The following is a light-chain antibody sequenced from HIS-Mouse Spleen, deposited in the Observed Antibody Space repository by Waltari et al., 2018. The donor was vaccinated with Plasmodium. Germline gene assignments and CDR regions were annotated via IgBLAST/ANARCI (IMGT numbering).Light chain of an antibody. CDR3: CSYAGSSTFVV. CDR2: EGS. V-gene: IGLV2-23*03. Sequence: QSALTQPAPVSGSPGQSITISCTGTRSDVGSYNLVSCYQQHPGKAPKLMIYEGSKRPSGVSNRFSGSKSGNTASLTISGLQAEDEADYYCCSYAGSSTFVVFGGGTKLTVL. CDR1: RSDVGSYNL. J-gene: IGLJ2*01.